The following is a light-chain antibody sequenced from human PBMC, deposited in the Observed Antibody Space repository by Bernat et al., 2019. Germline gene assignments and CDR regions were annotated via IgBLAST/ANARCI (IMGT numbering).Light chain of an antibody. J-gene: IGLJ3*02. V-gene: IGLV2-14*03. Sequence: QSALTQPASVSGSPGQSITISCTGTSSDVGGYDYVSWYQQHPGRAPKLMIYDVRDRPSGISNRFSGSKSGDTASLTISGLLAEDEADHYCSSYTSSSTLVFGGGTRLTVL. CDR1: SSDVGGYDY. CDR2: DVR. CDR3: SSYTSSSTLV.